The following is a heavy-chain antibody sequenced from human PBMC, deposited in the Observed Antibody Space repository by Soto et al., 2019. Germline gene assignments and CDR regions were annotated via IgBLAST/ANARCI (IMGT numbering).Heavy chain of an antibody. CDR2: MYTSATT. CDR1: GGSVSDYY. J-gene: IGHJ3*02. V-gene: IGHV4-4*09. CDR3: AIHSRQPNDGFEI. Sequence: SETLSLTCTVSGGSVSDYYCSWVRQPPGKGLEWIGYMYTSATTYYNSSLKSRVTISVDVSKNQFSLVLNSVTAADTAVYYCAIHSRQPNDGFEIWGQGTMVSVSS. D-gene: IGHD5-18*01.